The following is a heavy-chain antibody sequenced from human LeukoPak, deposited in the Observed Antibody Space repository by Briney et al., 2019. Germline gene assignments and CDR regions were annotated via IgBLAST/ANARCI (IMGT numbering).Heavy chain of an antibody. J-gene: IGHJ6*03. Sequence: ASVKVSCKASGYTFTSYDINWVRQATGQGLEWMGWMNPNSGNTGYAQKFQGRVTMTRNTSINTAYMELSSLRSEDTAVYYCARGMVVTAIRIPYYYYYMDVWGKGTTVTVSS. CDR3: ARGMVVTAIRIPYYYYYMDV. V-gene: IGHV1-8*01. CDR2: MNPNSGNT. D-gene: IGHD2-21*02. CDR1: GYTFTSYD.